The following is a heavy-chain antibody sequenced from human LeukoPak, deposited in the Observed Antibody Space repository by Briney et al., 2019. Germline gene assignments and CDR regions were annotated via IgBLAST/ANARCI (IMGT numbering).Heavy chain of an antibody. V-gene: IGHV4-39*07. CDR2: INHSGST. D-gene: IGHD3-3*01. J-gene: IGHJ4*02. Sequence: PSETLSLTCTVSGGSISSGDYYWSWIRQPPGKGLEWIGEINHSGSTNYNPSLKSRVTITVDTSKNQFSLKLSSVTAADTAVYYCARGKMGDFWSGPPRFFDYWGQGTLVTVSS. CDR3: ARGKMGDFWSGPPRFFDY. CDR1: GGSISSGDYY.